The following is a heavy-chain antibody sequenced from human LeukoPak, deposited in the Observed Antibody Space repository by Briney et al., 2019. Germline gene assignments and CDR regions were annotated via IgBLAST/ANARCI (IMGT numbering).Heavy chain of an antibody. J-gene: IGHJ4*02. D-gene: IGHD4-17*01. CDR1: GGSISSYY. CDR2: IYYSGST. CDR3: ARHSYGDYFGFDY. Sequence: SETLSLTCTVSGGSISSYYWSWIRQPPGKGLEWIGYIYYSGSTNYNPSLKSRVTISVDTSKNQFSLKLSSVTAADTAVYYCARHSYGDYFGFDYWGQGTLVTVAS. V-gene: IGHV4-59*08.